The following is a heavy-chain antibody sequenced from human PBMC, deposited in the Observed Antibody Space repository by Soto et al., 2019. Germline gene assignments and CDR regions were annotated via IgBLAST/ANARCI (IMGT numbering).Heavy chain of an antibody. CDR1: GGTFSSYA. V-gene: IGHV1-69*01. Sequence: QVQLVQSGAEVKKPGSSVKVSCKASGGTFSSYAISWVRQAPGQGLEWMGGLIPIFGTANYAQKFQGRVTITADASTSTAYRELSSLRAEDTAVYYWARDRDILTGSGLWGQGTLVTVSS. D-gene: IGHD3-9*01. CDR3: ARDRDILTGSGL. CDR2: LIPIFGTA. J-gene: IGHJ4*02.